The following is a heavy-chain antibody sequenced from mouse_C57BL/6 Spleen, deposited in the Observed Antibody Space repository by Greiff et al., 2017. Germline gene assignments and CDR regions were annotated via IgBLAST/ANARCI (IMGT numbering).Heavy chain of an antibody. CDR1: GYAFTNYL. V-gene: IGHV1-54*01. Sequence: QVQLQQSGAELVRPGTSVKVSCKASGYAFTNYLIEWVKQRPGQGLEWIGVINPGSGGTNYNEKFKGKATLTADKSSSTAYMQLSSLTSEDSAVYFCARGGGNLDYWGQGTTLTVSS. J-gene: IGHJ2*01. CDR2: INPGSGGT. D-gene: IGHD2-1*01. CDR3: ARGGGNLDY.